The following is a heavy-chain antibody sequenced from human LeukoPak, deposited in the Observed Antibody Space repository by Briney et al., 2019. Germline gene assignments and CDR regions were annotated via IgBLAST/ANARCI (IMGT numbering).Heavy chain of an antibody. Sequence: ASVKVSCKASGYTFTSYYMHWVRQAPGQGLEWMGIINPSGGSTSYAQKFQGRVTMTRDMSTSTVYMELSSLRSEDTAVYYCARGSRRIAARPGYFDYWGQGTLVTVSS. J-gene: IGHJ4*02. CDR2: INPSGGST. CDR1: GYTFTSYY. V-gene: IGHV1-46*01. CDR3: ARGSRRIAARPGYFDY. D-gene: IGHD6-6*01.